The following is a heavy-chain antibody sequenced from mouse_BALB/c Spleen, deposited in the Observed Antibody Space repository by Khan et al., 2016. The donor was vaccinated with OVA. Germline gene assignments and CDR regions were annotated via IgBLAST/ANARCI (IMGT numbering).Heavy chain of an antibody. CDR2: IDPSKSEP. CDR1: GYTFTSFW. CDR3: TRWGYGNPFAY. J-gene: IGHJ3*01. Sequence: QVQLQQSGPELVRPGASVKMSCKASGYTFTSFWINWVKQRPGQGLEWIGMIDPSKSEPRLNQTFKDKATLNVDNSSNTAYMQLSRLTSEDSAVYNCTRWGYGNPFAYWGQGTLVTVSA. V-gene: IGHV1S127*01. D-gene: IGHD1-1*01.